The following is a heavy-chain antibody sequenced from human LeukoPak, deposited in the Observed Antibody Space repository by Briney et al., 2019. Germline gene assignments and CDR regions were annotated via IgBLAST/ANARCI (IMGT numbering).Heavy chain of an antibody. CDR2: IGSTGGNT. V-gene: IGHV3-23*01. Sequence: GGSLRLSCAASGFTFSSYSMSWVRQAPGKGLEWVSAIGSTGGNTYYADSVKGRFTISRDNSKNTLYLQMNSLRAEDTAVYYCASQTTVTTTVDYWGQGTLVTVSS. CDR1: GFTFSSYS. J-gene: IGHJ4*02. CDR3: ASQTTVTTTVDY. D-gene: IGHD4-17*01.